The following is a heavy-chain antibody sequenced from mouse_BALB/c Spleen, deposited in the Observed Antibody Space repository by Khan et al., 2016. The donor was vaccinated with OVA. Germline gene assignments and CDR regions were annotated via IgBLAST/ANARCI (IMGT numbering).Heavy chain of an antibody. CDR1: GFSLSRYD. Sequence: QVQLKQSGPGLVAPSQSLSSTCTVSGFSLSRYDIHWVRQPPGKGLEWLGVIWGGGGTDYNSTLKSRLSTSKDNSKSQVFLKMNSLQTDDTAMYSCARAYYRYDGYYAMDYWGQGTSVTVSS. CDR3: ARAYYRYDGYYAMDY. V-gene: IGHV2-6-4*01. CDR2: IWGGGGT. D-gene: IGHD2-14*01. J-gene: IGHJ4*01.